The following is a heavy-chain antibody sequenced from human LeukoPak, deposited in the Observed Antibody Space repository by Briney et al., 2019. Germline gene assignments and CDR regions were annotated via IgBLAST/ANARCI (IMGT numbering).Heavy chain of an antibody. J-gene: IGHJ4*02. D-gene: IGHD5-18*01. CDR3: ARGQRGYSYGNYFDY. CDR1: GGTFSSYA. CDR2: IIPIFGTA. Sequence: GASVKVSCKASGGTFSSYAISWVRQAPGQGLEWMGGIIPIFGTANYAQKFQGRVTMTRDTSISTAYMELSRLRSDDTAVYYCARGQRGYSYGNYFDYWGQGTLVTVSS. V-gene: IGHV1-69*05.